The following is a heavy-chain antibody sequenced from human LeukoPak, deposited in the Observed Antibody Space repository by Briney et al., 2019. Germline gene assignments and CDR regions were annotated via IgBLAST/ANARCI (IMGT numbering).Heavy chain of an antibody. J-gene: IGHJ1*01. V-gene: IGHV3-21*01. Sequence: GGSLRLSCAASGFTFSSYSMNWVRQAPGKGLEWVSSISSSSSYIYYADSVKGRLTISRDNAKNSLYLQMNSLRAEDTAVYYCARDGAVAGRIFFQHWGQGTLVTVSS. CDR1: GFTFSSYS. CDR3: ARDGAVAGRIFFQH. CDR2: ISSSSSYI. D-gene: IGHD6-19*01.